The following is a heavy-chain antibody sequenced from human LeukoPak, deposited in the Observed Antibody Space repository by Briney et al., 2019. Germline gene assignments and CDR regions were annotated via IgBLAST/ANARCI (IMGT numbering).Heavy chain of an antibody. CDR1: GFTFSSYA. Sequence: GGSLRLSCAASGFTFSSYAMSWVRQAPGKGLEWVSAISGSGGSTYYADSVKGRFTISKDNSKNTLYLQMNSLKAEDTVVYYCAKDPSPAGYYFDYWGQGTLVTVSS. CDR3: AKDPSPAGYYFDY. CDR2: ISGSGGST. V-gene: IGHV3-23*01. J-gene: IGHJ4*02. D-gene: IGHD2-2*01.